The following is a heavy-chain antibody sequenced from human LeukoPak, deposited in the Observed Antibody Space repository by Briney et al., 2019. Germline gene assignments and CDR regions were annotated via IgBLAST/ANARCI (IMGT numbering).Heavy chain of an antibody. CDR1: GFTFSSYS. CDR3: ARDPALDY. V-gene: IGHV3-21*01. Sequence: GGSLRLSCTASGFTFSSYSMNWVRQAPGKGLEWVSSISSSGSTIYYADSVRGRFTISRDNAKNSLYLQMNSLRAEDTAVYYCARDPALDYWGQGTLVTVSS. J-gene: IGHJ4*02. CDR2: ISSSGSTI.